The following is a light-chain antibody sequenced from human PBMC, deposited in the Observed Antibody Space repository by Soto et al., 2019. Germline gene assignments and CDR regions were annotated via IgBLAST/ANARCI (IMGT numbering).Light chain of an antibody. J-gene: IGLJ1*01. V-gene: IGLV2-14*03. CDR2: DVS. Sequence: QSVLTQPASVSGSPGQSSTISCTGTSSDVGGYNYVPWYQHHPGKAPKLMIYDVSNRPSGVSNRFSGSKSGNTASLTISGLQPEDEADYYCCSYTTSNTRQIVFGTGTKVTVL. CDR1: SSDVGGYNY. CDR3: CSYTTSNTRQIV.